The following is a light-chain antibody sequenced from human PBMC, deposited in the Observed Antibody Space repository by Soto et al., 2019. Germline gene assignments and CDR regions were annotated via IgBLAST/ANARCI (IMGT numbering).Light chain of an antibody. CDR3: QTWGTGIRV. J-gene: IGLJ3*02. V-gene: IGLV4-69*01. Sequence: QLVLTQSPSASASLGASVKLTCTLSSGHSSYAIAWHQQQPEKGPRYLMKLNSDGSHSKGDGIPDRFSGSSSGAERYLTISSLQSEYEADYYWQTWGTGIRVFGGGTKLTVL. CDR2: LNSDGSH. CDR1: SGHSSYA.